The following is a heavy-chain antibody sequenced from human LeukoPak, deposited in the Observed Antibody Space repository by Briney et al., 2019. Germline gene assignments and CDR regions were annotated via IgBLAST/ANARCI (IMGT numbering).Heavy chain of an antibody. CDR3: AREAGSTPDYYYGKDV. D-gene: IGHD4-23*01. J-gene: IGHJ6*02. V-gene: IGHV1-18*01. Sequence: GASVKVSCKASGYTFTSYGISWVRQAPGQGLEWMGWISAYNGNTNYAQKLQGRVTMTTDTSTSTAYMELRSLRSDDTAVYYCAREAGSTPDYYYGKDVWGQGTTVTVSS. CDR2: ISAYNGNT. CDR1: GYTFTSYG.